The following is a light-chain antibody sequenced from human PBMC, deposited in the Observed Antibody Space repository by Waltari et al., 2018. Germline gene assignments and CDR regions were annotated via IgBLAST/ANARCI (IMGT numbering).Light chain of an antibody. Sequence: DIVMTQSPDSLPVSLGERATITCKSSQSVFYNSNNKHYLAWYQQKVGQPPKLLIYWASSRGSGVPDRFSGSVSGTDFTLTISSLQTEDVAVYYCQQYYTAPYTFGQGTKVEIK. V-gene: IGKV4-1*01. J-gene: IGKJ2*01. CDR3: QQYYTAPYT. CDR1: QSVFYNSNNKHY. CDR2: WAS.